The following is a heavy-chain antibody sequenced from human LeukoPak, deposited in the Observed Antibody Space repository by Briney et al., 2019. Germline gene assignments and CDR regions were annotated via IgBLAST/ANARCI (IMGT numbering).Heavy chain of an antibody. D-gene: IGHD3-10*01. Sequence: GGTLRLSCAASGFTFSNYGMTWVRQAPGKGLEWVSASGGGGNTYYADSVKGRFTISRDNSKNTLYLQMNSLRAEDTAVYYCASGAYFDYWGQGTLVTVSS. J-gene: IGHJ4*02. V-gene: IGHV3-23*01. CDR2: SGGGGNT. CDR1: GFTFSNYG. CDR3: ASGAYFDY.